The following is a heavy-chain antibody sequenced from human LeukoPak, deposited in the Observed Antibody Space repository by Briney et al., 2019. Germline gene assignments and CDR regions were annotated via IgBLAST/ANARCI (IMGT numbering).Heavy chain of an antibody. V-gene: IGHV3-23*01. J-gene: IGHJ4*02. Sequence: GGSLRLSCAASGFTFSNYAMSWVRQAPGKGLEWVSAILGSGGSTYYADSVKGRFTVSRDNSKSTLYLHMNSLRAEDTALYYCAKWGDYDVLTGYYVPDYWGQGTLVTVSS. CDR1: GFTFSNYA. CDR2: ILGSGGST. D-gene: IGHD3-9*01. CDR3: AKWGDYDVLTGYYVPDY.